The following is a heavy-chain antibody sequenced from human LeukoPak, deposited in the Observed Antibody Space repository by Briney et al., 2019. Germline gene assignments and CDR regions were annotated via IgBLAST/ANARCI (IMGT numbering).Heavy chain of an antibody. D-gene: IGHD3-10*01. V-gene: IGHV4-34*01. Sequence: SETLSLTCAVYGGSFSGYYWSWIRQPPGKGLEWIGEINHSGSTNYNPSLKSRLTMSVDTSKNQFSLKLSSVTAADTAVYYCARGQLGSGMDDPWGQGTLVTVSS. CDR3: ARGQLGSGMDDP. CDR1: GGSFSGYY. CDR2: INHSGST. J-gene: IGHJ5*02.